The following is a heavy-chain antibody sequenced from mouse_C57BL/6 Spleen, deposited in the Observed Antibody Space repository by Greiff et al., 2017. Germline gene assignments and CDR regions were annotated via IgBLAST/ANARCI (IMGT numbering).Heavy chain of an antibody. CDR2: IHPKSGSI. J-gene: IGHJ2*01. CDR3: ARSSTVVPFDY. D-gene: IGHD1-1*01. V-gene: IGHV1-64*01. CDR1: GYTFTSYL. Sequence: VQLQQPGVELVKPGASVKLSCKASGYTFTSYLMHWGKQRHGQGLEWIVMIHPKSGSINYNEKFKSKATLTVEKSSSTDYMQLSILTSEDSAVYYCARSSTVVPFDYWGQGTTLTVSS.